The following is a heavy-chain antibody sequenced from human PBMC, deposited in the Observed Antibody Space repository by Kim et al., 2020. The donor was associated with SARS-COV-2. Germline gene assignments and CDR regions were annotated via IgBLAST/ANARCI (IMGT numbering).Heavy chain of an antibody. CDR1: GFTFSNAW. Sequence: GGSLRLSCAASGFTFSNAWMSWVRQAPGKGLEWVGRIKSKTDGGTTDYAAPVKGRFTISRDDSKNTLYLQMNSLKNEDTAVYYCTTSSKYYYGSGSYSLNYWGQGTLVTVSS. J-gene: IGHJ4*02. CDR3: TTSSKYYYGSGSYSLNY. D-gene: IGHD3-10*01. V-gene: IGHV3-15*01. CDR2: IKSKTDGGTT.